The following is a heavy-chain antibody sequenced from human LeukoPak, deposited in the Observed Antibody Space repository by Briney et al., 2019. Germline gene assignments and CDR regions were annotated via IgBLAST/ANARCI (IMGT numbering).Heavy chain of an antibody. Sequence: GESLRLSCAASGFTLSTYWMRWVRQAPGKGLEWVSYIIFVIIYTYFAHSMKPPFTLSRDNSKNTLYLQMNSLRAEDTAVYYCARTRYNSRGGDYWGQGTRVTVSP. D-gene: IGHD6-19*01. J-gene: IGHJ4*02. CDR1: GFTLSTYW. V-gene: IGHV3-21*01. CDR2: IIFVIIYT. CDR3: ARTRYNSRGGDY.